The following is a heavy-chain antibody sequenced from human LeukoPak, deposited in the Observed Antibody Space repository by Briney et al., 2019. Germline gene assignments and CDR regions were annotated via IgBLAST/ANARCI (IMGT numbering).Heavy chain of an antibody. D-gene: IGHD2/OR15-2a*01. J-gene: IGHJ4*02. Sequence: GGSLRLSCAASGFTFSSYAMHWVRQAPGKGLEWLALISYDGSNKYYADSVKGRFTISRDNSKNTLYLQMNSLRSEDTAVYYCALARMMKIFDYWGQGTLVTVSS. V-gene: IGHV3-30-3*01. CDR1: GFTFSSYA. CDR3: ALARMMKIFDY. CDR2: ISYDGSNK.